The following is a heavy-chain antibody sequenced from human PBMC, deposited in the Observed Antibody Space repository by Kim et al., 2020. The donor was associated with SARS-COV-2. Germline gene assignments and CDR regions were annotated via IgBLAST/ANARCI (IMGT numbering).Heavy chain of an antibody. V-gene: IGHV1-8*01. CDR2: MNPNSGNT. J-gene: IGHJ5*02. CDR3: ARPHDSTYYYGSGSYSYNWFDP. Sequence: ASVKVSCKASGYTFTSYDINWVRQATGQGLEWMGWMNPNSGNTGYAQKFQGRVTMTGNTSISTAYMELSSLRSEDTAVYYCARPHDSTYYYGSGSYSYNWFDPWGQGTLVTVSS. CDR1: GYTFTSYD. D-gene: IGHD3-10*01.